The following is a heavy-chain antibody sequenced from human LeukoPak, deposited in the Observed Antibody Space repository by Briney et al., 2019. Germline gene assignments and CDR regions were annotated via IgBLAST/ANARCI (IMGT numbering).Heavy chain of an antibody. CDR3: ARLGYCSSTNCRCMDD. J-gene: IGHJ6*02. Sequence: KSSETLSLTCSVSGGAISSYYWSWIRQPPGKGLEWIGYIHYSGSTNYNPSLKSRVTISVDTSKNQFFLKLSSVTAADTAVYYCARLGYCSSTNCRCMDDWGQGTTVTVSS. CDR2: IHYSGST. V-gene: IGHV4-59*08. D-gene: IGHD2-2*01. CDR1: GGAISSYY.